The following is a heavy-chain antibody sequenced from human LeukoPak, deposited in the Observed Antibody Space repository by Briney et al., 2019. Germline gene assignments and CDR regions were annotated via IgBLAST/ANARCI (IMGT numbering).Heavy chain of an antibody. Sequence: GGSLRLSCAASGFTFDDYAMHWVRQAPGKGLEWVSVIYNSGSSTYYADSVKGRFTISRDNSKNTLHLQMSSLRAEDTAIYYCAKDMYGDFGGIDYWGQGTLVTVSS. D-gene: IGHD4-17*01. J-gene: IGHJ4*02. CDR1: GFTFDDYA. V-gene: IGHV3-23*03. CDR3: AKDMYGDFGGIDY. CDR2: IYNSGSST.